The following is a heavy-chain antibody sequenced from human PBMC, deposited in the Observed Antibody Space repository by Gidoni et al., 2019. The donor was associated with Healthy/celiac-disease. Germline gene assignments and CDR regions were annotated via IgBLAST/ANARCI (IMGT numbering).Heavy chain of an antibody. J-gene: IGHJ6*02. Sequence: EVQLLESGGGLVQPGGSLSLSCAASGFTFSSYVMRWVRQAPGKGLEWVSDMSGSGGSTYYADSVKGQFNISRDNSKNTLYLQMNSLRAEDTAVYYCARPKTVKEVWFGDLIYSGMDVWGQGTTVTVSS. CDR2: MSGSGGST. D-gene: IGHD3-10*01. CDR1: GFTFSSYV. CDR3: ARPKTVKEVWFGDLIYSGMDV. V-gene: IGHV3-23*01.